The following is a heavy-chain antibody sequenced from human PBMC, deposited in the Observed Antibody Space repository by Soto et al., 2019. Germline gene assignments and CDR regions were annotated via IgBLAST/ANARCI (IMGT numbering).Heavy chain of an antibody. D-gene: IGHD6-19*01. Sequence: SLRLSCAASGFSLSSSAMHWVRQVSGKGLEWLGHIRSSSNNYATAYAASVTGRFTISRDDSKSMAYLQMDSLKTEDTAVYYCTGSAKGYWGQGTQVTVSS. CDR1: GFSLSSSA. J-gene: IGHJ4*02. CDR2: IRSSSNNYAT. V-gene: IGHV3-73*01. CDR3: TGSAKGY.